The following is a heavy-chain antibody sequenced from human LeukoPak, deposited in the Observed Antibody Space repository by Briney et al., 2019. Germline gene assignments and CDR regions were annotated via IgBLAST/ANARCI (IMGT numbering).Heavy chain of an antibody. Sequence: GGSLRLSCAASGFTFSSYSMNWVRQAPGKGLEWVSYISSSSSTIYYADSVKGRFTISRDNAKNSLYLQMNSLRAEDTAVYYCARSYYDSSGYYYSFYWGQGTLVTVSP. CDR1: GFTFSSYS. V-gene: IGHV3-48*01. J-gene: IGHJ4*02. D-gene: IGHD3-22*01. CDR3: ARSYYDSSGYYYSFY. CDR2: ISSSSSTI.